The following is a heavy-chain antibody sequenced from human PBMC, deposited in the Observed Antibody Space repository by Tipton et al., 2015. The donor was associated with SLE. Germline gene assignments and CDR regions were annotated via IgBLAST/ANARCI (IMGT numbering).Heavy chain of an antibody. CDR1: GFTFSSYG. J-gene: IGHJ3*02. CDR3: ARETNDAFDI. V-gene: IGHV3-53*01. CDR2: IFGGDST. Sequence: GSLRLSCAASGFTFSSYGMHWVRQAPGKGLEWVSLIFGGDSTYYADSVKGRFSISGDISKNTLYLQMNSLRAEDTAVYYCARETNDAFDIWGQGTMVTVSS.